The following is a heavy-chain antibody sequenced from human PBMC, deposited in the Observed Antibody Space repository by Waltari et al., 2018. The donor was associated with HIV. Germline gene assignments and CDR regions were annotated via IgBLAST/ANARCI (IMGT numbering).Heavy chain of an antibody. V-gene: IGHV4-34*01. CDR2: INHSGST. Sequence: QVQLQQSGVGLSKPPATLSLTCGGHGGSCSGYYGRGIRQPPGKGLEWIGEINHSGSTNYTPSLTSRVTISVDTSKTQFSLKLSSVTAADTAVYYCARGRVDRSFDYWGQGTLVTVSS. CDR3: ARGRVDRSFDY. D-gene: IGHD5-12*01. CDR1: GGSCSGYY. J-gene: IGHJ4*02.